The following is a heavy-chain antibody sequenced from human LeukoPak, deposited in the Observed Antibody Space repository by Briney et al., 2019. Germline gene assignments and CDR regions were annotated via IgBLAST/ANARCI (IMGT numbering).Heavy chain of an antibody. J-gene: IGHJ6*02. CDR2: IYYSGST. CDR1: GGSISTYY. CDR3: AVAGRKYYYYGMDV. D-gene: IGHD6-19*01. V-gene: IGHV4-59*01. Sequence: SSETLSLTCTVSGGSISTYYWSWIRQPPGKGLEWIGYIYYSGSTNYNPSLKSRVTISVDTSKNQFSLKLSSVTAADTAVYYCAVAGRKYYYYGMDVWGQGTTVTVSS.